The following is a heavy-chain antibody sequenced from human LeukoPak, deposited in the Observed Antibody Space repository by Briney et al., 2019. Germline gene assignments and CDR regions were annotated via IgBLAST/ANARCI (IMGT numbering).Heavy chain of an antibody. V-gene: IGHV1-69*13. CDR1: GGTFSSYA. D-gene: IGHD5-18*01. Sequence: SVKVSCEASGGTFSSYAISWVRQAPGQGLEWMGGIIPIFGTANYAQKFQGRVTITADESTSTAYMELSSLRSEDTAVYYCARDRGTAMGTFDYWGQGTLVTVSS. J-gene: IGHJ4*02. CDR2: IIPIFGTA. CDR3: ARDRGTAMGTFDY.